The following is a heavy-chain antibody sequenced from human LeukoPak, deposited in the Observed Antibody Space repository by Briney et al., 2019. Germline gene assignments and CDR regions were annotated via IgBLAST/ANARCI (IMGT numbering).Heavy chain of an antibody. CDR2: IYYSGSS. CDR1: GGSISSGSYY. CDR3: ARFPGSAEYRHYYYMDV. J-gene: IGHJ6*03. D-gene: IGHD2-15*01. V-gene: IGHV4-61*01. Sequence: SETLSLTCTVSGGSISSGSYYWSWIRQPPGKGLESIGYIYYSGSSNYNPSLKSRVTISLDTSKNQFSLRLSSVTAADTAVYYCARFPGSAEYRHYYYMDVWGKGTTVTASS.